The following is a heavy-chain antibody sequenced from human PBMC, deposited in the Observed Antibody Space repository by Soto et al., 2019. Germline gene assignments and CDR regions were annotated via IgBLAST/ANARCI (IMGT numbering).Heavy chain of an antibody. CDR3: TRAYCGGDCYSLYAFDI. Sequence: GGSLRLSCTASGFTFGDYAMSWFRQAPGKGLEWVGFIRSKAYGGTTEYAASVKGRFTISRDDSKSIAYLQMNSLKTEDTAVYYYTRAYCGGDCYSLYAFDIWGQGTMVTVSS. CDR2: IRSKAYGGTT. J-gene: IGHJ3*02. V-gene: IGHV3-49*03. D-gene: IGHD2-21*02. CDR1: GFTFGDYA.